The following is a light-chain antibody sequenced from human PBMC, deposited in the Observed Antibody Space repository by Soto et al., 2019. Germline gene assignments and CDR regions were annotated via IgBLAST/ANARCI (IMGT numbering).Light chain of an antibody. J-gene: IGKJ5*01. CDR3: QQRSNWPAIT. CDR2: DAS. CDR1: QSVSSY. V-gene: IGKV3-11*01. Sequence: IVLTQSPATLSLSPGERATLSCRASQSVSSYLAWYQPKPGQAPRLLIYDASNRATGIPARFSGSGSGTDFTLTISSLEPEDFAVYYCQQRSNWPAITFGQGTRLEIK.